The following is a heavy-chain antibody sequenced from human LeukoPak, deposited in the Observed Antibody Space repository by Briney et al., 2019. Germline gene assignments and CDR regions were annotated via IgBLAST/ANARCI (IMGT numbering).Heavy chain of an antibody. J-gene: IGHJ6*03. D-gene: IGHD3-10*01. CDR3: ARMGRVLHGVYYYYYYMDV. CDR2: IIPIFGTA. CDR1: GGTFSSYA. V-gene: IGHV1-69*13. Sequence: SVKVSCKASGGTFSSYAISWVRQAPGQGLEWMGGIIPIFGTANYAQKFQGRVTITADAYTSTAYMELSSLRSEDTAVHYCARMGRVLHGVYYYYYYMDVWGKGTTVTVSS.